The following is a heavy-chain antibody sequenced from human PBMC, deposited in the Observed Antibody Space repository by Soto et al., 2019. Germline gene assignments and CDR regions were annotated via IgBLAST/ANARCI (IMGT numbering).Heavy chain of an antibody. Sequence: QVRLVQSAAEVKKPGSSVKVSCKVSGGSFSSYAITGVRQGPGQELEWMGGIIPIFGTATSAQKFQSRVTITADESTGTAYMEPSSLRSEDPAVYYCSGGVLCDYGYFQHSGHCTLLTV. D-gene: IGHD4-17*01. J-gene: IGHJ1*01. CDR3: SGGVLCDYGYFQH. V-gene: IGHV1-69*01. CDR2: IIPIFGTA. CDR1: GGSFSSYA.